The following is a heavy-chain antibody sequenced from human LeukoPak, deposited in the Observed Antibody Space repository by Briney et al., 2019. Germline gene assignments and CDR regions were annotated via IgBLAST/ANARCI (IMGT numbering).Heavy chain of an antibody. CDR2: IYHSGST. CDR3: ARHYQRTGLFDY. V-gene: IGHV4-38-2*02. J-gene: IGHJ4*02. D-gene: IGHD2-2*01. Sequence: PSETLSLTCTVSGGSISSYYWGWIRQPPGKGLEWIGSIYHSGSTYYNPSLKSRVTISVDTSKNQFSLKLSSVTATDTAVYYCARHYQRTGLFDYWGQGTLVTVSS. CDR1: GGSISSYY.